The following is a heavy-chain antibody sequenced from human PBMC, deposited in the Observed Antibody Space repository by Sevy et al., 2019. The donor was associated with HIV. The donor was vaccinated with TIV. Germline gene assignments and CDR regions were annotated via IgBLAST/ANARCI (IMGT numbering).Heavy chain of an antibody. CDR1: GFTFSSYS. J-gene: IGHJ6*02. V-gene: IGHV3-48*01. CDR3: AGDEPGPYYDFWSGPLMGYYYGMDV. D-gene: IGHD3-3*01. Sequence: GGSLRLSCAASGFTFSSYSMNWVRQAPGKGLEWVSYISSSSSTIYYADSVKGRFTISRDNAKNSLYLQMNSLGAEDTAVYYCAGDEPGPYYDFWSGPLMGYYYGMDVWGQGTTVTVSS. CDR2: ISSSSSTI.